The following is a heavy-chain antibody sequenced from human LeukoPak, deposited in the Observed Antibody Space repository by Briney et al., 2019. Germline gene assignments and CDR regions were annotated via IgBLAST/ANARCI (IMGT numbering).Heavy chain of an antibody. CDR3: AREGGLGLLGCSTSCYYDY. Sequence: ASVKVSCKASGYTFTGYYMHWVRQAPGQGLEWMGWINPDSGGTNYAQKFQGRVTMTRDTSISTAYMELSRLRSDDTAVYYCAREGGLGLLGCSTSCYYDYWGQGTLVTVSS. D-gene: IGHD2-2*01. CDR2: INPDSGGT. CDR1: GYTFTGYY. J-gene: IGHJ4*02. V-gene: IGHV1-2*02.